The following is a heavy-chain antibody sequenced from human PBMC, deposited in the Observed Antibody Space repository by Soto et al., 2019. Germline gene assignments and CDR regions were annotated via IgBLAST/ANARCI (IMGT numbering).Heavy chain of an antibody. Sequence: KTSETLSLTCTVSGGSVSSGSSYWSWIRQPPEKGLEWIGFVYYTGSTNYNPSLKSRVTVSVDTSKNQFSLHLSTVTAADTAVYFCARWSGSSFTFDYWGQGTPVTVSS. CDR1: GGSVSSGSSY. D-gene: IGHD3-3*01. J-gene: IGHJ4*02. CDR2: VYYTGST. V-gene: IGHV4-61*01. CDR3: ARWSGSSFTFDY.